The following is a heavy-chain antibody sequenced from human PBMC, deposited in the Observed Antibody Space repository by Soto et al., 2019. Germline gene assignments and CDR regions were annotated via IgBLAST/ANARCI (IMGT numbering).Heavy chain of an antibody. CDR2: ISYDGSNK. Sequence: QVQLVESGGGVVQPGRSLRLSCAASGFTFSSYAMHWVRQAPGKGLEWVAVISYDGSNKYYADSVKGRFTISRDNSKNTLYLQMNSLRAEDTAVYYCARDVGYFDYWGQGPLVTVSS. CDR1: GFTFSSYA. V-gene: IGHV3-30-3*01. D-gene: IGHD1-26*01. J-gene: IGHJ4*02. CDR3: ARDVGYFDY.